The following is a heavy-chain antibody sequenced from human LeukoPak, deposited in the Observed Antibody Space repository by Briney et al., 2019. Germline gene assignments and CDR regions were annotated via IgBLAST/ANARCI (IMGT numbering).Heavy chain of an antibody. CDR2: IYSGGST. CDR3: ASISSSWYCFDY. D-gene: IGHD6-13*01. V-gene: IGHV3-66*01. Sequence: PGGSLRLSCAASGFTVSSNYMSWVRQAPGKGLEWVSVIYSGGSTYYADSVKGRFTISRDNSKNTLYLQMNSLRAEDTAVYYCASISSSWYCFDYWGQGTLVTVSS. CDR1: GFTVSSNY. J-gene: IGHJ4*02.